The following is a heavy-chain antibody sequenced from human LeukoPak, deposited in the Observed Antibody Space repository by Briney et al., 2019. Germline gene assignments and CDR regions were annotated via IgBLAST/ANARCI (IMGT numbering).Heavy chain of an antibody. CDR3: ASHYGSGMTGWFDP. CDR2: SYYSGST. CDR1: GCSISSSSYY. Sequence: SETLSLTCTVSGCSISSSSYYWGWIRQPPGKGLEWIGSSYYSGSTYYNPSLKSRVTISVDTSKNQLSLKMSSVTAADTAVYYCASHYGSGMTGWFDPWGQGTLVTVSS. J-gene: IGHJ5*02. V-gene: IGHV4-39*01. D-gene: IGHD3-10*01.